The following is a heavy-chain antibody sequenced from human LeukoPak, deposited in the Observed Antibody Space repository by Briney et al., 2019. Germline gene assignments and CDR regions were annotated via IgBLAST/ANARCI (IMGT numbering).Heavy chain of an antibody. CDR3: ARSYYDSSGYYLMDY. CDR2: ISYDGSNK. J-gene: IGHJ4*02. CDR1: GFTFSSYA. V-gene: IGHV3-30-3*01. Sequence: GGSLRLSCAASGFTFSSYAMHWARQAPGKGLEWVAVISYDGSNKYYADSVKGRFTISRDNSKNTLYLQMNSLRAEDTAVYYCARSYYDSSGYYLMDYWGQGTLVTVSS. D-gene: IGHD3-22*01.